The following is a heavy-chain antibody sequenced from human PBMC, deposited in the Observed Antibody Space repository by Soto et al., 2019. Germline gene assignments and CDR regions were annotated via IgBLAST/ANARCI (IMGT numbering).Heavy chain of an antibody. J-gene: IGHJ4*02. CDR2: ISYDGGNK. CDR3: ARDRDYYDSSGYYPL. CDR1: GFTFSSYA. D-gene: IGHD3-22*01. V-gene: IGHV3-30-3*01. Sequence: QVQLVESGGGVVQPGRSLRLSCAASGFTFSSYAMHWVRQAPGKGLEWVAVISYDGGNKYYADSVKGRFTISRDNSKNTLYLQMNSLRAEDTAVYYCARDRDYYDSSGYYPLWGQGTLVTVSS.